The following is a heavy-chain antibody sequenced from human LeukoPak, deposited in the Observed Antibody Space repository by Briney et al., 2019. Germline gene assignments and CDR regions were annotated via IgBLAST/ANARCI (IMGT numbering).Heavy chain of an antibody. J-gene: IGHJ4*02. V-gene: IGHV3-23*01. D-gene: IGHD3-10*01. CDR3: TKRIDGAGSYYIDF. CDR2: IGGTDGTT. Sequence: GGSRRLSCAASGFTFRNYVMNWVRQGPGKGLEWVSAIGGTDGTTFYAAFVKGRFTITRDNSRNTLYLQMNSLRAEDTAVYYCTKRIDGAGSYYIDFWGQGTVVTVSS. CDR1: GFTFRNYV.